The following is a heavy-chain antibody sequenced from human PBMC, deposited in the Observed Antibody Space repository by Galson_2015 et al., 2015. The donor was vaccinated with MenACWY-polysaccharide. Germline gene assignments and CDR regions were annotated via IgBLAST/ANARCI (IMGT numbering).Heavy chain of an antibody. Sequence: SLRLSCAASGFTFNTHWMHWVRHAPGKGLLWVSRINRDGSNTDYADSVKGRFTISRDNAKNTLFLQMNRLRAEDTAVYYCARGISSSNWGQGTLVTVSS. D-gene: IGHD6-6*01. CDR3: ARGISSSN. CDR2: INRDGSNT. J-gene: IGHJ4*02. V-gene: IGHV3-74*01. CDR1: GFTFNTHW.